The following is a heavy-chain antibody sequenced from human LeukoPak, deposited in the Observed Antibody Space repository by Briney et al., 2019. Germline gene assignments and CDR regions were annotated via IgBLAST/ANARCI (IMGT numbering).Heavy chain of an antibody. D-gene: IGHD5-18*01. J-gene: IGHJ4*02. CDR1: GDSISSSDYY. V-gene: IGHV4-61*02. CDR2: IYTSGIT. Sequence: SETLSLTCTVSGDSISSSDYYWAWIRQPPGKGLEWIGRIYTSGITNYNPSLKSRVTMSVDTSKNQFYLKLTSVTAADTAVYYCARDHYSSFNYWGQGTLVTVSS. CDR3: ARDHYSSFNY.